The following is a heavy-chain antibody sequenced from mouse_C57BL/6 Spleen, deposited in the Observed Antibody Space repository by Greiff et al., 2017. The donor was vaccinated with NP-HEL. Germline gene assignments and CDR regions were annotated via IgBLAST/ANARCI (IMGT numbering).Heavy chain of an antibody. Sequence: EVKLMESGAELVRPGASVKLSCTASGFNIKDYYMHWVKQRPEQGLEWIGWFDPENGDTEYTSKFQGKATITADTSSNTAYLQLSSLTSEDTAVYYCTFCDGYFDYWGQGTTLTVSS. V-gene: IGHV14-4*01. D-gene: IGHD2-3*01. CDR2: FDPENGDT. CDR3: TFCDGYFDY. CDR1: GFNIKDYY. J-gene: IGHJ2*01.